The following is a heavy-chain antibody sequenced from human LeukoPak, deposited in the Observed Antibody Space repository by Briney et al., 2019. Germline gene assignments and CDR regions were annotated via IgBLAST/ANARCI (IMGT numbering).Heavy chain of an antibody. J-gene: IGHJ4*02. V-gene: IGHV4-4*07. CDR1: GGSISSYY. CDR3: ARGNHDYGDLDY. D-gene: IGHD4-17*01. CDR2: IYTSGST. Sequence: SETLSLTCTVSGGSISSYYWSWIRQPTGKGLEWIGRIYTSGSTNYNPSLKSRVTMSVDTSKNQFSLKLSSVTAADTAVYYCARGNHDYGDLDYWGQGTLVTVSS.